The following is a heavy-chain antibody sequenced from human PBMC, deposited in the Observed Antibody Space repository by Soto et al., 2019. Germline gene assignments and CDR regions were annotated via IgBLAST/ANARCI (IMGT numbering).Heavy chain of an antibody. J-gene: IGHJ6*03. CDR1: GYTFTSYA. CDR2: INAGNGNT. D-gene: IGHD4-4*01. Sequence: QVQLVQSGAEVKKPGASVKVSCKASGYTFTSYAMHWVRQAPGQRLEWMGWINAGNGNTKYSQKFQGRVTITRDTSASTAYMELSSLRSEDTAVYYCARGATVMDYYYYYMDVWGKGTTVTVSS. CDR3: ARGATVMDYYYYYMDV. V-gene: IGHV1-3*01.